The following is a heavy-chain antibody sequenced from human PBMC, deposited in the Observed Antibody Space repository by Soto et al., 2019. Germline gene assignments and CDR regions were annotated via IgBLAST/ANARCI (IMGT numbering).Heavy chain of an antibody. J-gene: IGHJ4*02. CDR2: MNPNSGNT. V-gene: IGHV1-8*01. CDR1: GYTFTSYD. Sequence: ASVKVSCKASGYTFTSYDINWVRQATGQGLEWMGWMNPNSGNTGYAQKFQGRVTMTRNTSISTAYMELSSLRSEDTAVYYCGRVYSGYDILTGYYNVYDYWGQGTLVTVSS. CDR3: GRVYSGYDILTGYYNVYDY. D-gene: IGHD3-9*01.